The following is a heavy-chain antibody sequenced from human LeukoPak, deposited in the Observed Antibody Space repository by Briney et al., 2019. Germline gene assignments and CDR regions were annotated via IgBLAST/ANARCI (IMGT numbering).Heavy chain of an antibody. Sequence: ASVKVSCKASGGTFSNYAINWVRQAPGQGLEWMGRIIPILGIANYAQKLQDRVTITADKSTTTAYMELRSLRSDDTAVYYCARGGVTNWLDSWGQGTLVTVSS. CDR2: IIPILGIA. J-gene: IGHJ5*01. D-gene: IGHD3-10*01. V-gene: IGHV1-69*04. CDR3: ARGGVTNWLDS. CDR1: GGTFSNYA.